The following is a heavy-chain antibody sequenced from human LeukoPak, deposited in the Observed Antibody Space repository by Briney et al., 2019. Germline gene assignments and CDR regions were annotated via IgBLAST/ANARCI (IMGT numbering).Heavy chain of an antibody. V-gene: IGHV6-1*01. Sequence: SQTLSLICAICGDSVSSNRFAWNWIRQTPSRGLEWLARTYYRSKWYHDYAVSVESRITINPDTPKNQFSLQLNSVTPEDTAVYYCARDDGYRYFDCWGPVTLVTVSS. CDR1: GDSVSSNRFA. CDR2: TYYRSKWYH. D-gene: IGHD5-24*01. CDR3: ARDDGYRYFDC. J-gene: IGHJ4*02.